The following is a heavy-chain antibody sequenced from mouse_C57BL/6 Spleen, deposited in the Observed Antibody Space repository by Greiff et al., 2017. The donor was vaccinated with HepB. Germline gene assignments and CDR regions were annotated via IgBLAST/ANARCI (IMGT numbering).Heavy chain of an antibody. CDR3: ARSWYFDY. Sequence: VQLQQPGSSVKLSCKASGYTFTSYWMDWVKQRPGQGLEWIGNIYPSDSETHYNQKFKDKATLTVDKSSSTAYMQLSSLTSEDSAVYYCARSWYFDYWGQGTTLTVSS. V-gene: IGHV1-61*01. CDR1: GYTFTSYW. CDR2: IYPSDSET. J-gene: IGHJ2*01.